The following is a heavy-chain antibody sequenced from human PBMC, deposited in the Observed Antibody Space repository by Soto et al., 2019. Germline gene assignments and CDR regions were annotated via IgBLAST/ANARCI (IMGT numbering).Heavy chain of an antibody. CDR3: AREVSCSGGSCYRGNFDY. CDR2: VWYDGSNK. CDR1: GFTFSIYA. D-gene: IGHD2-15*01. Sequence: GWSLRLSCAASGFTFSIYAMHLVRQAPGKGLEWVAAVWYDGSNKYYPDSVKGRFTISRDNSKNTLYLQVNSLRAEDTALYFCAREVSCSGGSCYRGNFDYWGPGTLVTVS. V-gene: IGHV3-33*01. J-gene: IGHJ4*02.